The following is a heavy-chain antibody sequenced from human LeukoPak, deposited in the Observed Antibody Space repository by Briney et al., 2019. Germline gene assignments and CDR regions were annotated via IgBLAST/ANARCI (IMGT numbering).Heavy chain of an antibody. CDR1: GGSISSSSYY. CDR3: ARDKIAARNFDY. Sequence: SETLSLTCTVSGGSISSSSYYWGWIRQPPGKGLEWIGSIYYSGSTYYNPSLKSRVTISVDTSKNQFSLKLSSVTAADTAVYYCARDKIAARNFDYWGQETLVTVSS. V-gene: IGHV4-39*07. J-gene: IGHJ4*02. CDR2: IYYSGST. D-gene: IGHD6-6*01.